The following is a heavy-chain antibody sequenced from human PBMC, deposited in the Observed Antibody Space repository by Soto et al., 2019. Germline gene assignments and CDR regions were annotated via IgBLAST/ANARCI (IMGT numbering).Heavy chain of an antibody. D-gene: IGHD2-8*02. J-gene: IGHJ4*02. CDR3: ARDKITGLFEY. CDR2: INHSGST. CDR1: GGFFSGYY. Sequence: QVQLQQWGAGLLKPSETLSLTCAVYGGFFSGYYWTWIRQPPGTGLEWIGEINHSGSTNYNPSLKSRVTISVDTSKNQFSLKLTSVTAAATAVYYCARDKITGLFEYWGQGTLVTVSS. V-gene: IGHV4-34*01.